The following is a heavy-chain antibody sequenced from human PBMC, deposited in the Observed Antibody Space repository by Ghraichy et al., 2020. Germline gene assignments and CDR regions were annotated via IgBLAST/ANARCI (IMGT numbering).Heavy chain of an antibody. CDR3: ARAPTMVRGVYYYYYGMDV. CDR2: IYTSGST. CDR1: GGSISSGSYY. J-gene: IGHJ6*02. Sequence: SETLSLTCTVSGGSISSGSYYWSWIRQPAGKGLEWIGRIYTSGSTNYNPSLKSRVTISVDTSKNQFSLKLSSVTAADTAVYYCARAPTMVRGVYYYYYGMDVWGQGTTVTVSS. V-gene: IGHV4-61*02. D-gene: IGHD3-10*01.